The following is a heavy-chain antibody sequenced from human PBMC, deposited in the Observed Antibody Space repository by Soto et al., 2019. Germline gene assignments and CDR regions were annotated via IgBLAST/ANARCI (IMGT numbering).Heavy chain of an antibody. V-gene: IGHV3-30*03. CDR1: GFTFSHYG. CDR2: ISYDGINK. Sequence: GGSLRLSCAASGFTFSHYGMHWVRQAPGKGLEWVAVISYDGINKYFADSVKGRFTISRDNSKNTLYLQMNSLRAEDTAVYYCARGPQALDYWGQGTLVTVSS. J-gene: IGHJ4*02. CDR3: ARGPQALDY.